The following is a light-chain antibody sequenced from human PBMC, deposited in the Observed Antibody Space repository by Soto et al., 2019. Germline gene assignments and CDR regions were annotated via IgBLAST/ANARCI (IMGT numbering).Light chain of an antibody. CDR3: QQYGSSPRT. Sequence: EIVLTQSPGTLSLSPGERTTLSCRASRTVTSNYLAWYQQNPGQAPRLLIYGASTRATGIPDRFSGSGSGTDFSLTISRLEPEDCAVYYCQQYGSSPRTFGQGTRVEIK. CDR1: RTVTSNY. CDR2: GAS. V-gene: IGKV3-20*01. J-gene: IGKJ1*01.